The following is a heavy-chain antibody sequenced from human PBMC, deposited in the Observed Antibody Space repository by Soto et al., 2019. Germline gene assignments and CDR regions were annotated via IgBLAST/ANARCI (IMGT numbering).Heavy chain of an antibody. Sequence: SETLSLTCAVYGGSFSGYYWSWIRQHPGKGLEWIGYIYYSGSTYYNPSLKSRVTMSVDTSMNQFSLKLTSVPASDTALYYCARQRVVPATPTNWFDPWGQGTLVTVSS. CDR2: IYYSGST. D-gene: IGHD2-15*01. CDR1: GGSFSGYY. V-gene: IGHV4-34*01. CDR3: ARQRVVPATPTNWFDP. J-gene: IGHJ5*02.